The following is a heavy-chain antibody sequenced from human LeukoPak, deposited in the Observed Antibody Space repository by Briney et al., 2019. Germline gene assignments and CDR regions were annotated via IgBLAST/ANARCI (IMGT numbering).Heavy chain of an antibody. CDR2: ISGSGGST. D-gene: IGHD6-6*01. V-gene: IGHV3-23*01. Sequence: GGSLRLSCAASGFTFSSYGMSWVRQAPGKGLEWVSAISGSGGSTYYADSVKGRFTISRDNAKNSLYLQINSLRAEDTAVYYCARGSSNIPARDNWFDPWGQGTLVTVSS. CDR1: GFTFSSYG. J-gene: IGHJ5*02. CDR3: ARGSSNIPARDNWFDP.